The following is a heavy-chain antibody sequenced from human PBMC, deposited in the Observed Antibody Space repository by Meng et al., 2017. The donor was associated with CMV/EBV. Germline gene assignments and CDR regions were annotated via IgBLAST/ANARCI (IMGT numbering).Heavy chain of an antibody. CDR3: AKERKAYYDILTADYGMDV. D-gene: IGHD3-9*01. Sequence: SCKASGYTFTSYAMNWVRQAPGKGLEWVSAISGSGGSTYYADSVKGRFTISRDNSKNTLYLQMNSLRAEDTAVYYCAKERKAYYDILTADYGMDVWGQGTTVTVSS. CDR1: GYTFTSYA. J-gene: IGHJ6*02. V-gene: IGHV3-23*01. CDR2: ISGSGGST.